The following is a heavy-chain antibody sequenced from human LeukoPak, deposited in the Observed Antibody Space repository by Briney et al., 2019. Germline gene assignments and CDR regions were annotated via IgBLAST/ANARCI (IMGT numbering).Heavy chain of an antibody. CDR1: GFTFSSYA. CDR2: LSGCGGST. Sequence: PGGSLRLSCAASGFTFSSYAMSWVRHAPGKGLEWVSALSGCGGSTYYAGSVKGRFTISRDNSKNTLYLQMNSLRAEDTAVYYCAKDFRKKYYSFDSWRQGALVTVS. D-gene: IGHD3-16*01. V-gene: IGHV3-23*01. CDR3: AKDFRKKYYSFDS. J-gene: IGHJ4*02.